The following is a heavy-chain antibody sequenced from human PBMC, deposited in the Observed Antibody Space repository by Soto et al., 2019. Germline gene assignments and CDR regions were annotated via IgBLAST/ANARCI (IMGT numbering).Heavy chain of an antibody. D-gene: IGHD3-10*01. J-gene: IGHJ5*02. CDR2: IYYSGST. V-gene: IGHV4-39*01. CDR1: GGSISSSSYY. Sequence: SETLSLTCTVSGGSISSSSYYWGWIRQPPGKGLEWIGSIYYSGSTYYNPSLKSRVTISVDTSKNQFSLKLSSVTAADTAVYYCARPMYYYGSGSYFMVGWFDPWGQGTLVTVSS. CDR3: ARPMYYYGSGSYFMVGWFDP.